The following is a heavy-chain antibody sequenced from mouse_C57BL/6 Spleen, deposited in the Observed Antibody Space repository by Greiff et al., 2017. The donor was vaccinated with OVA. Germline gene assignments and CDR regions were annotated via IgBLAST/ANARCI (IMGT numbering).Heavy chain of an antibody. D-gene: IGHD1-1*01. CDR1: GYTFTDYY. CDR2: INPYNGGT. V-gene: IGHV1-19*01. CDR3: ARSVITTDTAY. Sequence: VQLQQSGPVLVKPGASVKMSCKASGYTFTDYYMNWVKQSHGKSLEWIGVINPYNGGTSYNQKFKGKATLTVDKSSSTAYMELNSLTSEDSAVYYCARSVITTDTAYWGQGTLVTVSA. J-gene: IGHJ3*01.